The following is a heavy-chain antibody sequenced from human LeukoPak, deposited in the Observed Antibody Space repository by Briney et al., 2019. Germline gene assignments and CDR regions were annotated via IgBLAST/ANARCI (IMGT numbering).Heavy chain of an antibody. CDR1: GFTFSSYA. CDR3: AKDQLGYYDFWSGSPFDY. V-gene: IGHV3-23*01. CDR2: ISGSGGST. D-gene: IGHD3-3*01. J-gene: IGHJ4*02. Sequence: GGSLRLSCAASGFTFSSYAMSWVRQAPGKGLEWVSAISGSGGSTYYADSVKGRFTISRDNSKNTLYLQMNSLRAEDTAVYYCAKDQLGYYDFWSGSPFDYWGQGTLVTVSS.